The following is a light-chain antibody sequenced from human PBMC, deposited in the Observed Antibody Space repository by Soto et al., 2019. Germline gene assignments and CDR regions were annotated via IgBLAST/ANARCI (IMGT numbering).Light chain of an antibody. CDR3: QQYGGSPRT. J-gene: IGKJ1*01. CDR2: GAS. V-gene: IGKV3-20*01. Sequence: IVLTQSPGTLSLSPGESATLSCRASESVSSSYLAWYQQKLGQAPRLLIYGASTRATGIPDRFSGSGSGTDFSLTITRLEPEDYAVYYCQQYGGSPRTFGQGTKVEIK. CDR1: ESVSSSY.